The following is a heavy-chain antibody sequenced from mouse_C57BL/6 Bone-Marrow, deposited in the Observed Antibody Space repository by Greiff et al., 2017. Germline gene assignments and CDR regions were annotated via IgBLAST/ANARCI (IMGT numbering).Heavy chain of an antibody. D-gene: IGHD2-12*01. CDR1: GFTFSDYY. CDR3: ARESLCYYSDSPYTMDY. Sequence: DVKLVESEGGLVQPGSSMKLSCTASGFTFSDYYMAWVRQVPEKGLEWVANINYDGSSTYYLDSLQSRFIISRDNAKNILYLQLSSLKSKDTATYYCARESLCYYSDSPYTMDYWGQGTSVTVSS. V-gene: IGHV5-16*01. CDR2: INYDGSST. J-gene: IGHJ4*01.